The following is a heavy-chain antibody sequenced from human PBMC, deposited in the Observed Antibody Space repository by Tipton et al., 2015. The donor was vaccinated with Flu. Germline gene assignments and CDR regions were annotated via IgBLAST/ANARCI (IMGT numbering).Heavy chain of an antibody. J-gene: IGHJ3*02. V-gene: IGHV4-4*07. CDR1: GDSLSSYY. CDR2: VYTNTNT. CDR3: ARGDYGDYDYEADSFDI. Sequence: TLSLTCTVSGDSLSSYYWSWIRQPAGKGLEWIGRVYTNTNTNYKPSLESRVTISIDKSKNQFSLKLRSVTAADTAIYYCARGDYGDYDYEADSFDIWGQGTLVTVSA. D-gene: IGHD4-17*01.